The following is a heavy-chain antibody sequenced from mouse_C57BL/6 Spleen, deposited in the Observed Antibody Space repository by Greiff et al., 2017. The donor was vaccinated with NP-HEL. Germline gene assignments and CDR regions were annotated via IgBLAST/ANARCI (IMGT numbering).Heavy chain of an antibody. CDR1: GYAFSSYW. J-gene: IGHJ3*01. V-gene: IGHV1-80*01. CDR3: ANYYDYGGFAY. D-gene: IGHD2-4*01. Sequence: QVQLKESGAELVKPGASVKISCKASGYAFSSYWMNWVKQRPGKGLEWIGQIYPGDGDTNYNGKFKGKATLTADKSSSTAYMQLSSLTSEDSAVYFCANYYDYGGFAYWGQGTLVTVSA. CDR2: IYPGDGDT.